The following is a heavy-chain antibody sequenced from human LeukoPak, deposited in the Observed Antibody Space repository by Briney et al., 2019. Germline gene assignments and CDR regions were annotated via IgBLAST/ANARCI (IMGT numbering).Heavy chain of an antibody. Sequence: PGGSLRLSCAASGFTFSSYAMSWVRQAPGKGLEWVSVIYSGGSTYYADSVKGRFTISRHNSKNTLYLQMNSLRAEDTAVYYCARYYYDSSGTDAFDIWGQGTMVTVSS. D-gene: IGHD3-22*01. CDR3: ARYYYDSSGTDAFDI. V-gene: IGHV3-53*04. CDR2: IYSGGST. J-gene: IGHJ3*02. CDR1: GFTFSSYA.